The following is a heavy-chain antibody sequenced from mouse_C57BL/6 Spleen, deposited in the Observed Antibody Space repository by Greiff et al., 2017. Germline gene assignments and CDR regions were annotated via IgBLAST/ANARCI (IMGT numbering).Heavy chain of an antibody. Sequence: VQLQQSGPELVKPGASVKIPCKASGYTFTDYNMDWVKQSHGKSLEWIGDINPNNGGTIYNQTFKGKATLTVDKSSSTAYMERRSLTSEDTAVYYGARGIYYGSSYDYAMDYWGQGTSVTVSS. CDR1: GYTFTDYN. D-gene: IGHD1-1*01. V-gene: IGHV1-18*01. CDR2: INPNNGGT. J-gene: IGHJ4*01. CDR3: ARGIYYGSSYDYAMDY.